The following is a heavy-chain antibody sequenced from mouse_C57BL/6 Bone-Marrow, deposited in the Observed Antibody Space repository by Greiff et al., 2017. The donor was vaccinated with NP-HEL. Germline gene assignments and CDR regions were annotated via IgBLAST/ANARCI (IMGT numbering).Heavy chain of an antibody. V-gene: IGHV5-9-1*02. CDR1: GFTFSSYA. CDR3: TRERGLLLRYWYFDV. CDR2: ISSGGDYI. Sequence: DVMLVESGEGLVKPGGSLKLSCAASGFTFSSYAMSWVRQTPEKRLEWVAYISSGGDYIYYADTVKGRFTISRDNARNTLYLQMSSLKSEDTAMYYCTRERGLLLRYWYFDVWGTGTTVTVSS. D-gene: IGHD1-1*01. J-gene: IGHJ1*03.